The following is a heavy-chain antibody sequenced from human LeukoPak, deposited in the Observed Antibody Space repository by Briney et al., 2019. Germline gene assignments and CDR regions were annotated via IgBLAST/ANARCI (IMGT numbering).Heavy chain of an antibody. Sequence: GASVKVSCKASGYTFTSYGISWVRQAPGQGLEWMGWISAYNGNTNYAQKLQGRITMTTDTSTSTAYMELRSLRSDDTAVYYCAREWGFRTTVVDPYYYYMDVWGKGTTVTVSS. CDR1: GYTFTSYG. V-gene: IGHV1-18*01. CDR3: AREWGFRTTVVDPYYYYMDV. CDR2: ISAYNGNT. J-gene: IGHJ6*03. D-gene: IGHD4-23*01.